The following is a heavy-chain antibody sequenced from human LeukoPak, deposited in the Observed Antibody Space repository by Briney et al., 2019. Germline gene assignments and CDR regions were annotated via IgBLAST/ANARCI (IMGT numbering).Heavy chain of an antibody. CDR2: ISSSSSTI. D-gene: IGHD3-10*01. J-gene: IGHJ4*02. V-gene: IGHV3-48*04. CDR1: GFTFSSYS. Sequence: GGSLRLSCAASGFTFSSYSMNWVRQAPGKGLEWVSYISSSSSTIYYADSVKGRFTISRDNAKNSLYLQMNSLRAEDTALYYCAKSPYYYGSGSYYTPAYYFDYWGQGTLVTVSS. CDR3: AKSPYYYGSGSYYTPAYYFDY.